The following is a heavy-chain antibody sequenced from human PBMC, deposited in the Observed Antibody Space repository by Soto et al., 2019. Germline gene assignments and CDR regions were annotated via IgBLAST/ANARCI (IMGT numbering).Heavy chain of an antibody. V-gene: IGHV6-1*01. J-gene: IGHJ5*02. D-gene: IGHD6-13*01. CDR2: TYYRSKWYN. CDR3: ASALQYSSSWYNWFDP. CDR1: GDSVSSNSAA. Sequence: PSQTLSLTCVISGDSVSSNSAAWNWIRQSPSRGLEWLGRTYYRSKWYNDYAVSVKSRITINPDTSKNQFSLQLNSVTPEDTAVYYCASALQYSSSWYNWFDPWGQGTLVTVSS.